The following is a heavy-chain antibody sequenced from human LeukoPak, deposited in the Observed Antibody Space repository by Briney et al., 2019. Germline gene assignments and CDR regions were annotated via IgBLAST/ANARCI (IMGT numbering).Heavy chain of an antibody. V-gene: IGHV3-48*02. D-gene: IGHD2-15*01. CDR1: GFTFSSYS. CDR3: ARGDCSGASGLLADY. CDR2: ISSSSSTI. Sequence: PGGSLRLSCASSGFTFSSYSMNWVRQAPGKGLEWVSYISSSSSTIYYADSVKGRFTISRDNAKNSQYPQMNSLRDEDTAVYYCARGDCSGASGLLADYWGQGTLVTVSS. J-gene: IGHJ4*02.